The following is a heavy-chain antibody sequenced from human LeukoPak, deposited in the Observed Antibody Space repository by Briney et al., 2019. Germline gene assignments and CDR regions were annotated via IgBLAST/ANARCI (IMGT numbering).Heavy chain of an antibody. CDR3: ARVLGYCSGGSCTDAFDI. CDR2: INHSGST. D-gene: IGHD2-15*01. V-gene: IGHV4-34*01. Sequence: SETLSLTCAVYGGSFSGYYWSWMRQPPGKGLEWIGEINHSGSTNYNPSLKSRVTISVDTSKNQFSLKLSSVTAADTAVYYCARVLGYCSGGSCTDAFDIWGQGTMVTVSS. CDR1: GGSFSGYY. J-gene: IGHJ3*02.